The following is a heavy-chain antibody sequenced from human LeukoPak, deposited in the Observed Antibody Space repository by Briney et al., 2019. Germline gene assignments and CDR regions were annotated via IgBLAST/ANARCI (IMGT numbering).Heavy chain of an antibody. D-gene: IGHD6-19*01. J-gene: IGHJ4*02. CDR3: ARARDRVGSGWPYYFDY. V-gene: IGHV4-4*07. CDR2: IYTSGST. CDR1: GGSISSYY. Sequence: PSETLSLTCTVSGGSISSYYWSWIRQPAGKGLEWIGRIYTSGSTNYNPSLKSRVTMSVDTSKNQFSLKLSSVTAADTAVYYCARARDRVGSGWPYYFDYWGQGTLVTVSS.